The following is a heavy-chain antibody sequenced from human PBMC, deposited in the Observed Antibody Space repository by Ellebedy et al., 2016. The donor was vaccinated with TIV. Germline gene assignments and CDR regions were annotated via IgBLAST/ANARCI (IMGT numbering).Heavy chain of an antibody. CDR2: IHPGDSDT. Sequence: GESLKISCKGSGFSFTNSWIAWVRQMPGNGLQWMGIIHPGDSDTRYSPSFQGQVTISADKSINTAYLQWSSLKASDTAMYYCARRQIVASTRLKKRTGDGMDVWGQGTTVIVSS. CDR3: ARRQIVASTRLKKRTGDGMDV. D-gene: IGHD5-12*01. V-gene: IGHV5-51*01. CDR1: GFSFTNSW. J-gene: IGHJ6*02.